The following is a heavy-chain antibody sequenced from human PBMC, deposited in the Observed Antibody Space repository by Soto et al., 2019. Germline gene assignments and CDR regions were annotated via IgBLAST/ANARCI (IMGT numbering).Heavy chain of an antibody. J-gene: IGHJ5*02. CDR1: GGTFSSYA. D-gene: IGHD6-13*01. CDR3: ARHPEAFTIAAAGTGWFDP. V-gene: IGHV1-69*06. CDR2: IIPIFGTA. Sequence: GASVKVSCKASGGTFSSYAISWVRQAPGQGLEWMGGIIPIFGTANYAQKFQGRVTITADKSTSTAYMELSSLRSEDTAVYYCARHPEAFTIAAAGTGWFDPWVQGTLVTVSS.